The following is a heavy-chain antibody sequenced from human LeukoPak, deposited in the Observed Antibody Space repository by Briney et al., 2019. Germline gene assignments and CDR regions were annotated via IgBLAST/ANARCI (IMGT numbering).Heavy chain of an antibody. CDR3: TRASVDTAMDPYFDY. J-gene: IGHJ4*02. CDR2: IRSKAYGGTT. V-gene: IGHV3-49*03. D-gene: IGHD5-18*01. CDR1: GFTFGDYA. Sequence: PGGSLRLSCTAPGFTFGDYAMSWFRQAPGKGLEWVGFIRSKAYGGTTEYAASVKGRFTISRDDSKSIAYLQMNSLKTEDTAVYYCTRASVDTAMDPYFDYWGQGTLVTVSS.